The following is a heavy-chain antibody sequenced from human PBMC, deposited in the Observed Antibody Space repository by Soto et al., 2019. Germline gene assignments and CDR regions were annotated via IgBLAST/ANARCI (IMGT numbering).Heavy chain of an antibody. J-gene: IGHJ5*02. D-gene: IGHD3-3*01. CDR1: GGSISIGDYY. CDR3: ARSITIFGAYNWFDP. V-gene: IGHV4-30-4*01. Sequence: SETLSLTCTVSGGSISIGDYYWSGIRQPPGKGLEWIGYIYYSGSTYYNPSLKSRVTISVDTSKNQFSLKLSSVTAADTAVYYCARSITIFGAYNWFDPWGQGTLVTV. CDR2: IYYSGST.